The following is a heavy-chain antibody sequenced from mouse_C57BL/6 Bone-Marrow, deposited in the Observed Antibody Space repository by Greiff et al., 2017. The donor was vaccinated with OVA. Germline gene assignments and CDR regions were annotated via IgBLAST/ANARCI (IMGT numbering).Heavy chain of an antibody. D-gene: IGHD2-2*01. V-gene: IGHV5-2*01. J-gene: IGHJ1*03. CDR3: ARQHYGYDDWYFDV. CDR1: EYEFPSHD. Sequence: VQLKESGGGLVQPGESLKLSCESNEYEFPSHDMSWVRKTPEKRLELVAAINSDGGSTYYPDTMERRFIISRDNTKKTLYLQMSSLRSEDTALYYCARQHYGYDDWYFDVWGTGTTVTVSS. CDR2: INSDGGST.